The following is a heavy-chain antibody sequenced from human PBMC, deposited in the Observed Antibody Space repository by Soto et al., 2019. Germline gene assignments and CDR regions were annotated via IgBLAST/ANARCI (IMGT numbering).Heavy chain of an antibody. CDR1: GFTFTNYA. CDR3: ARADSSDYYSPY. CDR2: FTTAGST. Sequence: AGGSLRLSCAASGFTFTNYAMSWVRQAPGQGLEWVSVFTTAGSTYYATSVKGRFTISRDNSKNMLYLQVNSLRAEDTALFYCARADSSDYYSPYCGQGTQVTVSS. D-gene: IGHD3-22*01. V-gene: IGHV3-23*01. J-gene: IGHJ1*01.